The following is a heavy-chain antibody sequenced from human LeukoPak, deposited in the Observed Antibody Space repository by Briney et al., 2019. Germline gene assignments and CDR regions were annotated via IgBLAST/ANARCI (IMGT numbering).Heavy chain of an antibody. CDR2: IWHDGSNR. J-gene: IGHJ4*02. V-gene: IGHV3-33*01. Sequence: PGGSLRLSCAASGFTFSSYGMHWVRQAPGKGLVWVAVIWHDGSNRYYAASVKGRFTISRDNSKNTLSLQMNSLRAEDTAVYYCAAIGETVDYWGQGTLVTVSS. CDR3: AAIGETVDY. CDR1: GFTFSSYG. D-gene: IGHD2-2*02.